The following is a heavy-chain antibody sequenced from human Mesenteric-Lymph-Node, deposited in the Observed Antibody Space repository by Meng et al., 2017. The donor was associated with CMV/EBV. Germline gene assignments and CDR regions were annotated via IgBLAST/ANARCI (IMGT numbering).Heavy chain of an antibody. CDR3: ARGRGFGY. D-gene: IGHD3-10*01. CDR2: IHYSVNGSP. Sequence: GSLRLSCTVSGGSISRYYWSWIRQPPGKGLEWIGFIHYSVNGSPKYNPSLKTGVTISGDTSKNQISLRLSSVTSADTAVYYCARGRGFGYWGQGTLVTVSS. J-gene: IGHJ4*02. CDR1: GGSISRYY. V-gene: IGHV4-59*13.